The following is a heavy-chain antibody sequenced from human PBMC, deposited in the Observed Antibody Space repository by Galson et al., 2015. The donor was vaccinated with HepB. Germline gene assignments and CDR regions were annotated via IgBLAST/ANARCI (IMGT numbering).Heavy chain of an antibody. Sequence: SVKVSCKASGGTFSSYAISWVRQAPGQGLEWMGGIIPIFGTANYAQKFQGRVTITADESTSTAYMELSSLRSEDTAVYYCARTGRNVVVTAIAAFDIWGQGTMVTVSS. D-gene: IGHD2-21*02. CDR2: IIPIFGTA. V-gene: IGHV1-69*13. CDR3: ARTGRNVVVTAIAAFDI. CDR1: GGTFSSYA. J-gene: IGHJ3*02.